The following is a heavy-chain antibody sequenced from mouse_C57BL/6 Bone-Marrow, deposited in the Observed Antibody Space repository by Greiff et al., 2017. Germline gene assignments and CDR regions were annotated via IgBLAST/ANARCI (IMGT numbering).Heavy chain of an antibody. CDR2: ISSGSDYI. V-gene: IGHV5-9-1*02. CDR1: GFTFSSYA. Sequence: VKLMEPGEGLVKPGGSLKLSCAASGFTFSSYAMSWVRQTPVTRLEWVAYISSGSDYIYYADTVKGRFPISRDNARNTLYLQMSSLKSEDTAMYYCTRDRFDYGGQGTTLAVSS. J-gene: IGHJ2*01. CDR3: TRDRFDY.